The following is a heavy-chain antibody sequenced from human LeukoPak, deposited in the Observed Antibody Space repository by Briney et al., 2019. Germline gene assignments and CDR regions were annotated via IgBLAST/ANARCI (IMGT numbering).Heavy chain of an antibody. CDR3: ASPRHGSSWYSFDY. Sequence: SETLSLTCTVSGGSISSSSYHWGRIRQPPGKGLEWIGSIYYSGSTYYNPSLKSRVTISVDTSKNQFSLKLSSVTAADTAVYYCASPRHGSSWYSFDYWGQGTLVTVSS. V-gene: IGHV4-39*01. D-gene: IGHD6-13*01. J-gene: IGHJ4*02. CDR2: IYYSGST. CDR1: GGSISSSSYH.